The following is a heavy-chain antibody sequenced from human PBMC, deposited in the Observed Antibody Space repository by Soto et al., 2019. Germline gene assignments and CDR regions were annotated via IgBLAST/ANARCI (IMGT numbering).Heavy chain of an antibody. D-gene: IGHD6-6*01. CDR3: ARVQGVAARPYYYYGMDV. Sequence: GGSLRLSCAASGFTFSSYWMHWVRQAPGKGLVWVSRINSDGSSTSYADSVKGRFTISRDNPKNTLYLQMNSLRAEDTAVYYCARVQGVAARPYYYYGMDVWGQGTTVTVSS. V-gene: IGHV3-74*01. CDR1: GFTFSSYW. J-gene: IGHJ6*02. CDR2: INSDGSST.